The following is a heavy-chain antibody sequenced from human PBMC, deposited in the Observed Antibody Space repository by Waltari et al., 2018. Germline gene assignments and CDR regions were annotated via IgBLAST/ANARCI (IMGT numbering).Heavy chain of an antibody. CDR2: INPIFGTA. CDR3: ALCSGSSGYYYGAFDI. V-gene: IGHV1-69*01. CDR1: GGTFSSYA. D-gene: IGHD3-22*01. Sequence: QVQLVQSGAEVKKPGSSVKVSCKASGGTFSSYALRWVRQAPGQGREWMGGINPIFGTANYAQKFQGRVTITADESTSTAYMELSSLRSEDTAVYYCALCSGSSGYYYGAFDIWGQGTMVTVSS. J-gene: IGHJ3*02.